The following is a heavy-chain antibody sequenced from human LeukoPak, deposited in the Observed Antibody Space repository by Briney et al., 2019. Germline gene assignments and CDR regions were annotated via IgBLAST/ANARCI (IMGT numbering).Heavy chain of an antibody. Sequence: VWVSRINSDGSTTSYADSVKGRFTISRDNAKNTLYLQMNSLRAEDTAVYYCARDNWALPDYWGQGTLVTVSS. CDR3: ARDNWALPDY. J-gene: IGHJ4*02. D-gene: IGHD3-16*01. V-gene: IGHV3-74*01. CDR2: INSDGSTT.